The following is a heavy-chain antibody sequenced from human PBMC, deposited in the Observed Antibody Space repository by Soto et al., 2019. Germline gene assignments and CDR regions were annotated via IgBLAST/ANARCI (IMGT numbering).Heavy chain of an antibody. V-gene: IGHV3-23*01. Sequence: GGSLRLSCAASGFTFSSYAITWFRQAPGKGLEWVSSIHGSAGGAYYSDSVKGRFTVSRADSQKTLFLQMTSLRVDDTAIYYCAKDAVSANGEWDWFDPWGQGILVTVSS. D-gene: IGHD2-21*02. CDR3: AKDAVSANGEWDWFDP. CDR1: GFTFSSYA. CDR2: IHGSAGGA. J-gene: IGHJ5*02.